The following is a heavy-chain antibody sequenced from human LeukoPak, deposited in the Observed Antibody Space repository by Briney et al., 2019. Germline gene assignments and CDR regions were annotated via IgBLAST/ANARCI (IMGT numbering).Heavy chain of an antibody. D-gene: IGHD4/OR15-4a*01. Sequence: SVKVSCKASGGTFSSYAISWVRQAPGQGLEWMGRIIPIFGTANYAQKFQGRVTITTDESTSTAYMELSSLRSEDTAVCYCASTHDYGGRTYDYWGQGTLVTVSS. CDR2: IIPIFGTA. CDR3: ASTHDYGGRTYDY. CDR1: GGTFSSYA. J-gene: IGHJ4*02. V-gene: IGHV1-69*05.